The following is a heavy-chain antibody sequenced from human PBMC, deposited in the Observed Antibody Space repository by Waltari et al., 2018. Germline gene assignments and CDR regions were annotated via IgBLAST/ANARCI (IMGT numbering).Heavy chain of an antibody. V-gene: IGHV3-7*03. CDR2: MNQDGSAK. CDR1: GFRFSDFL. Sequence: EVQLVESGGGLVQPGGALRLSCAASGFRFSDFLMSWVRQAPEKGLEWVATMNQDGSAKLYVDSVRGRFTVSRDNAKNSLFLQMNSLRAEDTAVYYCARVAWGLGQDNWGQGTLVTVSS. J-gene: IGHJ4*02. D-gene: IGHD3-16*01. CDR3: ARVAWGLGQDN.